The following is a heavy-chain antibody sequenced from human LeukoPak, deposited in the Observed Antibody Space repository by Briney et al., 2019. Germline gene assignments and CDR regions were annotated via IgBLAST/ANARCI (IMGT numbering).Heavy chain of an antibody. J-gene: IGHJ6*02. V-gene: IGHV3-23*01. Sequence: GGSLRLSCVASGFPFSSHAMCWVRQAPGKGLEWVSSIDISGGATWYADSVRGRFTISRDNAENSLYLQMNSLRAEDTAVYYCARDRGMDVWGQGTTVTVSS. CDR3: ARDRGMDV. CDR2: IDISGGAT. CDR1: GFPFSSHA.